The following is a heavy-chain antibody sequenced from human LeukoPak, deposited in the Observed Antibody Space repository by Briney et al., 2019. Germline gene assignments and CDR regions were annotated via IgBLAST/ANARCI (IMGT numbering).Heavy chain of an antibody. V-gene: IGHV4-39*07. Sequence: KPSETLSLTCTVSGGSISSSSYYWGWIRQPPGKGLEWIGSIYYSGSTYYNPSLKSRVTISVDTSKNQFSLKLSSVTAADTAVYYCARGRGGWLQFPAFDYWGQGTLVTVSS. CDR2: IYYSGST. D-gene: IGHD5-24*01. CDR3: ARGRGGWLQFPAFDY. J-gene: IGHJ4*02. CDR1: GGSISSSSYY.